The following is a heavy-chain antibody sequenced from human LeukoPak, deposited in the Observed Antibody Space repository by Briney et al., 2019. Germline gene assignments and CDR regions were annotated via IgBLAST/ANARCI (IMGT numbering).Heavy chain of an antibody. CDR1: GGSISSYY. J-gene: IGHJ4*02. D-gene: IGHD3-3*01. V-gene: IGHV4-59*01. CDR3: ARGRRYDFWSGYSTLDY. Sequence: KPSETLSLTCTVSGGSISSYYWSWIRQPPGKGLEWIGYIYYSGSNNYNPSLKSRVTISVDTSKNQFSLKLSSVTAADTAVYYCARGRRYDFWSGYSTLDYWGQGTLVTVSS. CDR2: IYYSGSN.